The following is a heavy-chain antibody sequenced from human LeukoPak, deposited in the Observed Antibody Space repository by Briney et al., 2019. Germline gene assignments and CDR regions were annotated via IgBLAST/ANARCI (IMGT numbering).Heavy chain of an antibody. V-gene: IGHV4-59*01. Sequence: SETLSLTCSVSGGSISKYYWSWVRQPPGKGLEWIGYISYSGSTNYNPSLKSRVTISVDTSKNQFSLKLSSVTAADTAVFYCARGSREVGPKYHFDYWGQGTLVTVSS. CDR3: ARGSREVGPKYHFDY. CDR2: ISYSGST. CDR1: GGSISKYY. J-gene: IGHJ4*02. D-gene: IGHD1-26*01.